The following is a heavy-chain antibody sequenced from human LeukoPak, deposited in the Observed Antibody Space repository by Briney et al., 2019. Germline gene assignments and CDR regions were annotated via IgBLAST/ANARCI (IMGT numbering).Heavy chain of an antibody. CDR1: GFTFSDYY. CDR3: ARRAREWEYQLLYPLGYYYYYYMDV. CDR2: ISSSGSTI. Sequence: PGGSLRLSCAASGFTFSDYYMSWIRQAPGKGLEWVSYISSSGSTIYYADSVKGRFTISRDNAKNSLYLRMNSLRAEDTAVYYCARRAREWEYQLLYPLGYYYYYYMDVWGKGTTVTVSS. J-gene: IGHJ6*03. V-gene: IGHV3-11*04. D-gene: IGHD2-2*02.